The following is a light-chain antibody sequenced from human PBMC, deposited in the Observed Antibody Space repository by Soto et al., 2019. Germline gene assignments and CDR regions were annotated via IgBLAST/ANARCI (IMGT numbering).Light chain of an antibody. V-gene: IGLV2-14*01. CDR3: VSYTNSASYV. Sequence: QSALTQPASGSGSPGQSITISCTGTSSDVGNYIFVSWYRQHPGKAPKLMIDDINNRPSGVSNRFSGSKSGNTASLTISGIQAEDEADYYFVSYTNSASYVFGPGIKLTVL. CDR1: SSDVGNYIF. CDR2: DIN. J-gene: IGLJ1*01.